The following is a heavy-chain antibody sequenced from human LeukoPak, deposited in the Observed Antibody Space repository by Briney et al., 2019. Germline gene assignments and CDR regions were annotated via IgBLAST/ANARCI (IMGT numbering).Heavy chain of an antibody. CDR1: GFTFSSYE. J-gene: IGHJ4*02. V-gene: IGHV3-48*03. D-gene: IGHD2-2*01. Sequence: GGSLRLACAASGFTFSSYEMNWVRQAPGKGLEWVSYISSSGTLIYNADSVKGRFTISRDNARNSLYLQMNSLRAEDTAVYYCARKYCSSTSCLFDYWGQGTLVTVSS. CDR3: ARKYCSSTSCLFDY. CDR2: ISSSGTLI.